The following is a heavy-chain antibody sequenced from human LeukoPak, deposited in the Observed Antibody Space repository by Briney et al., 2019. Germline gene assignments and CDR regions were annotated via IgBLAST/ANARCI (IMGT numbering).Heavy chain of an antibody. CDR1: GSSISSGDYY. J-gene: IGHJ4*02. V-gene: IGHV4-30-4*08. CDR3: ARDSSGYVLN. Sequence: SETLSLTCTVSGSSISSGDYYWSWTRQPPGKGLEWIGYIYYSGSTYYNPSLKSRVTISVDTSKNQFSLKLSSVTAADTAVYYCARDSSGYVLNWGQGTLVTVSS. D-gene: IGHD3-22*01. CDR2: IYYSGST.